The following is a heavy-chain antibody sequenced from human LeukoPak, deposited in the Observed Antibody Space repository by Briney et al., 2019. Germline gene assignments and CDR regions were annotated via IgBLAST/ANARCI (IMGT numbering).Heavy chain of an antibody. CDR3: ARQPAATTNSIKFDP. CDR2: IYPGYSYT. J-gene: IGHJ5*02. CDR1: GYSFTSYW. D-gene: IGHD1-7*01. V-gene: IGHV5-51*01. Sequence: GESLKISCKSSGYSFTSYWIDWVRQMPRKGPGWMWIIYPGYSYTIYRPSFQGPVTRSADQSISTAYLQWSSLKASDTAMYYCARQPAATTNSIKFDPWGQGTLVTVSS.